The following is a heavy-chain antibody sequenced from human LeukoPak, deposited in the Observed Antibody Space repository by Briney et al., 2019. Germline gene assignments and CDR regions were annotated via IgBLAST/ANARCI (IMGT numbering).Heavy chain of an antibody. D-gene: IGHD2-2*01. CDR3: TRDHCTSINCYEYNYYGMDV. CDR1: GYTFTGHY. V-gene: IGHV1-2*02. CDR2: IEPNSGGT. Sequence: ASVKVSCKASGYTFTGHYMHWIRQAPGQGLEWMGWIEPNSGGTESAQKFQGRVTMTRDTSISTAYMELSRLRSDDTAVYYCTRDHCTSINCYEYNYYGMDVWGQGTTVTVSS. J-gene: IGHJ6*02.